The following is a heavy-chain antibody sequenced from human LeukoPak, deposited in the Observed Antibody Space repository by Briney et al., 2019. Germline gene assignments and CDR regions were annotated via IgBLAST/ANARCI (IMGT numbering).Heavy chain of an antibody. V-gene: IGHV3-23*01. CDR3: AKDQPDKYYDFWSGYYPYDY. CDR2: IRSTGIDT. D-gene: IGHD3-3*01. CDR1: GFTFSSYT. J-gene: IGHJ4*02. Sequence: GGSLRLSCAASGFTFSSYTVTWVRQAPGKGLEWVSAIRSTGIDTYYADSVKGRFTISRDNSKNTLYLQMNSLRAEDTAVYYCAKDQPDKYYDFWSGYYPYDYWGQGTLVTVSS.